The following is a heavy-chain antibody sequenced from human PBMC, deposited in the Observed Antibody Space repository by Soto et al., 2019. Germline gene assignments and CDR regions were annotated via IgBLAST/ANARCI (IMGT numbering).Heavy chain of an antibody. CDR2: INHSGST. D-gene: IGHD3-16*02. Sequence: SETLSLTFAVCGGSVSGYYWGWIRQPPGKGLEWIGEINHSGSTNYNPSLKSRVTISVDTSKNQFSLKLSSVTAADTAVYYCARRGGQYDYIWGSYRFFVDAFDIWGQGTMLTVSS. V-gene: IGHV4-34*01. CDR1: GGSVSGYY. J-gene: IGHJ3*02. CDR3: ARRGGQYDYIWGSYRFFVDAFDI.